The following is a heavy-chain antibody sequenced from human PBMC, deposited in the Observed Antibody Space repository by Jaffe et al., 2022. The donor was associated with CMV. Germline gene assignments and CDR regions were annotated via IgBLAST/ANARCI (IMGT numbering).Heavy chain of an antibody. CDR1: GFTFSSYG. CDR2: IWYDGSNK. CDR3: ARDGVAATPWDAYYYYYYYMDV. J-gene: IGHJ6*03. D-gene: IGHD2-15*01. V-gene: IGHV3-33*08. Sequence: QVQLVESGGGVVQPGRSLRLSCAASGFTFSSYGMHWVRQAPGKGLEWVAVIWYDGSNKYYADSVKGRFTISRDNSKNTLYLQMNSLRAEDTAVYYCARDGVAATPWDAYYYYYYYMDVWGKGTTVTVSS.